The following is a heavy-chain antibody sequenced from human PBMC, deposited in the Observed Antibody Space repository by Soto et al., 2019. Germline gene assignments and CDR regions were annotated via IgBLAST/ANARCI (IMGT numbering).Heavy chain of an antibody. Sequence: QGQLVQSGTEVQKPGSSVKLSCKTSGGTFSNYDISWVRQARGQGLEWMGGIIPLFGSPHYSPKFEGRVTITADEVSTTAHLELSSLRFDDTAVYFCAWTLAFCGGNCYLPNFDTWGQGTLVIVSS. D-gene: IGHD2-21*01. J-gene: IGHJ4*02. CDR3: AWTLAFCGGNCYLPNFDT. CDR2: IIPLFGSP. V-gene: IGHV1-69*01. CDR1: GGTFSNYD.